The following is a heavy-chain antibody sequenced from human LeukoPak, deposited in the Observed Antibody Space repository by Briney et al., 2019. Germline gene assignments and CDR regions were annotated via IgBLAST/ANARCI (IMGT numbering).Heavy chain of an antibody. CDR1: GFTFSSYG. CDR2: IRSSGDST. CDR3: TRLLSGGSRDNWFDP. D-gene: IGHD2-15*01. J-gene: IGHJ5*02. V-gene: IGHV3-23*01. Sequence: GGSLRLSCAASGFTFSSYGMSWVRQAPGKGPEWVSGIRSSGDSTYYADSVKGRFTISRDNSKNTLYLQMNSLKTEDTAVYYCTRLLSGGSRDNWFDPWGQGTLVTVSS.